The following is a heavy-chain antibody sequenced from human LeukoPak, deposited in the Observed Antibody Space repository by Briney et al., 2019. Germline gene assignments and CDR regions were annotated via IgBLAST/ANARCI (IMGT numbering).Heavy chain of an antibody. CDR1: GFTFSDYA. J-gene: IGHJ4*02. Sequence: GGSLRLSCAASGFTFSDYAMTWVRQAPGKGLEWVATISGSGVMTYYADSVKGRFTVSGDNSKNTLYLQMNSLRAEDTAVYYCAKSGYNRFDYWGQGTLVTVSS. CDR3: AKSGYNRFDY. D-gene: IGHD5-24*01. CDR2: ISGSGVMT. V-gene: IGHV3-23*01.